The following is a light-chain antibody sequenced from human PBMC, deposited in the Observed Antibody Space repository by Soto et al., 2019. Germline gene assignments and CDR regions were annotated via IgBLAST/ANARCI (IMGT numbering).Light chain of an antibody. CDR1: QSISSN. Sequence: EIVMTQSPATLSVSPGEIATLSRSASQSISSNLAWYQQKPGQAPRLLMFRTSSRATGFPARFSGSGSGTEFNLTISSLQSEDFGVYYCQQYNNWPRATFGGGTKVDIK. J-gene: IGKJ4*01. CDR3: QQYNNWPRAT. V-gene: IGKV3-15*01. CDR2: RTS.